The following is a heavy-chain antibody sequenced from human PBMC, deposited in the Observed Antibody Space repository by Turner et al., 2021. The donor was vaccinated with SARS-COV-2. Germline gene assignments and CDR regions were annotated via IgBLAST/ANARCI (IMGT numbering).Heavy chain of an antibody. CDR2: MNPNSGKT. Sequence: QVQLVQSGAEVKKPGASVQVSCTASGYTFSRYDINWARQATGQGLAWMGWMNPNSGKTGYAQKFQGRVTMTRNTSISTAYMELSSLRSEDTAVYYCARGSSWISHYYYYGMDVWGQGTTVTVSS. J-gene: IGHJ6*02. D-gene: IGHD5-12*01. V-gene: IGHV1-8*01. CDR3: ARGSSWISHYYYYGMDV. CDR1: GYTFSRYD.